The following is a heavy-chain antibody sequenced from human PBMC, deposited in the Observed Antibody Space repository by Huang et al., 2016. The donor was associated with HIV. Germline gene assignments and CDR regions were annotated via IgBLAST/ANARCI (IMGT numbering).Heavy chain of an antibody. CDR1: GGSFSGYY. D-gene: IGHD6-13*01. Sequence: QVQLQQWGAGLLKPSETLSLTCAVYGGSFSGYYWSWIRQPPGKGLEWIGEINDSGSTNYNPALKSLGTTSVDTSKNQFSRRLSSVTAADTAVYYCARGRSGIAAAVYWYFDLWGRGTLVTVSS. J-gene: IGHJ2*01. CDR2: INDSGST. CDR3: ARGRSGIAAAVYWYFDL. V-gene: IGHV4-34*01.